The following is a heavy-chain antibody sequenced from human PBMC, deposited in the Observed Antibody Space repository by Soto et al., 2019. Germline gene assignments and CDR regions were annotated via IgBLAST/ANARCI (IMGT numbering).Heavy chain of an antibody. V-gene: IGHV3-15*07. CDR1: GFTFSNAW. CDR3: TTSFFIVLRYFDWLLNPDYYYGMDV. D-gene: IGHD3-9*01. J-gene: IGHJ6*02. Sequence: GGSLRLSCAASGFTFSNAWMNWVRQAPGKGLEGVGRIKSKKEGGATDYAAPVKGRFTISRDDSKNTLYLQMNSLKNEDTAVYYCTTSFFIVLRYFDWLLNPDYYYGMDVWGQGTTVTVSS. CDR2: IKSKKEGGAT.